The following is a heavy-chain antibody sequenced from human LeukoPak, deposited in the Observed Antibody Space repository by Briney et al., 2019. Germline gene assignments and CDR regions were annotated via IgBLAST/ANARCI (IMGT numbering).Heavy chain of an antibody. CDR1: GRSISSSSYY. J-gene: IGHJ3*02. V-gene: IGHV4-39*01. CDR2: IYYSGST. CDR3: ARHLYYYDSSGSPGAFDI. Sequence: SETLSLTCTVCGRSISSSSYYWGWIRQPRGKGLEWIGSIYYSGSTYYNPSLKSRVTISVDTSKNQFSLKLSSVTAADTAVYYCARHLYYYDSSGSPGAFDIWGQGTMVTVSS. D-gene: IGHD3-22*01.